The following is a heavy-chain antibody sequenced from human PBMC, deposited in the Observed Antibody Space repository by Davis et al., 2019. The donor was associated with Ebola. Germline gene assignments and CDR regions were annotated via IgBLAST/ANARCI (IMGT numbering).Heavy chain of an antibody. V-gene: IGHV1-46*04. CDR1: GSTFTTFY. Sequence: ASVKVSCKASGSTFTTFYVHWVRQAPGQGLQWVGVISPNGRSTGYAQELQGRITLTRDTSTSTVYVELSSLRSEDTAVYYCASGRGYTYGDFDNWGQGTLVTVSS. D-gene: IGHD5-18*01. CDR3: ASGRGYTYGDFDN. CDR2: ISPNGRST. J-gene: IGHJ4*02.